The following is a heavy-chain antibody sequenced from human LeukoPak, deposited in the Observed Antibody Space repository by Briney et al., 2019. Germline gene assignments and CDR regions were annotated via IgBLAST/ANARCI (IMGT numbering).Heavy chain of an antibody. CDR1: GXTFSSYG. V-gene: IGHV3-30*18. J-gene: IGHJ4*02. Sequence: PGGSLRLSCAASGXTFSSYGMHWVRQAPGKGLEWVAVISYDGSNKYYADSVKGRFTISRDNSKNTLYLQMNSLRAEDTAVYYCAKDMGYCSSTSCPLDYWGQGTLVTVSS. CDR3: AKDMGYCSSTSCPLDY. CDR2: ISYDGSNK. D-gene: IGHD2-2*01.